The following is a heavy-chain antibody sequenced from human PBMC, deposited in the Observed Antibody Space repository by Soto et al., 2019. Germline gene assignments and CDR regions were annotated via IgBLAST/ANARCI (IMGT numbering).Heavy chain of an antibody. J-gene: IGHJ4*02. CDR1: GFTFSSYS. D-gene: IGHD3-10*01. CDR3: ARDLDPITMVRGVIITSGLFDY. CDR2: ISSSSSYI. V-gene: IGHV3-21*01. Sequence: GGSLRLSCAASGFTFSSYSMNWVRQAPGKGLEWVSSISSSSSYIYYADSVKGRFTISRDNAKISLYLQMNSLRAEDTAVYYCARDLDPITMVRGVIITSGLFDYWGQGTLVTVYS.